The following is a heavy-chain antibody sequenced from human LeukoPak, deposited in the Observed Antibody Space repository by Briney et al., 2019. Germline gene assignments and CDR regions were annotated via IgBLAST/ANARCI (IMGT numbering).Heavy chain of an antibody. J-gene: IGHJ3*02. V-gene: IGHV4-4*07. D-gene: IGHD3-3*01. CDR1: GGSISSYY. CDR2: IYTRGST. Sequence: SETLSLTCAVSGGSISSYYWSWVRPLAGKGLEWVGRIYTRGSTNYNSSRKSRGTMSVDTSKNQFSLKLSSVTAADTAVYYCARGVSEWLQDAFDIWGQGTMVTVSS. CDR3: ARGVSEWLQDAFDI.